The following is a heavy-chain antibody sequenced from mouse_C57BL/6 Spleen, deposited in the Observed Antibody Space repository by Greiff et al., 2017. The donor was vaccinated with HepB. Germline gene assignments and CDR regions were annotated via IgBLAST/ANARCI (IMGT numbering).Heavy chain of an antibody. Sequence: VQLQQSGPELVKPGASVKISCKASGYSFTDYNMNWVKQSNGKSLEWIGVINPNYGTTSYNQKFKGKATLTVDQSSSTAYMQLNSLTSDDSAVYYCARPGDGYDDGAWFAYWGQGTLVTVSA. V-gene: IGHV1-39*01. CDR3: ARPGDGYDDGAWFAY. J-gene: IGHJ3*01. CDR2: INPNYGTT. D-gene: IGHD2-2*01. CDR1: GYSFTDYN.